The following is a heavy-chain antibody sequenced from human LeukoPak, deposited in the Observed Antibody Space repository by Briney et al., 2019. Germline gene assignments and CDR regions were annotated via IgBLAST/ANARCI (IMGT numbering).Heavy chain of an antibody. J-gene: IGHJ6*03. CDR3: ARHKDYYYSYMDV. CDR1: GGSIGSYY. Sequence: SETLSLTCTVSGGSIGSYYWTWIRQPPGKGLEWIGTIYYSGSTYYNPSLTSRVTISVDTSKNQFSLKLSSVTAADTAVYYCARHKDYYYSYMDVWGKGTTVTISS. CDR2: IYYSGST. V-gene: IGHV4-39*01.